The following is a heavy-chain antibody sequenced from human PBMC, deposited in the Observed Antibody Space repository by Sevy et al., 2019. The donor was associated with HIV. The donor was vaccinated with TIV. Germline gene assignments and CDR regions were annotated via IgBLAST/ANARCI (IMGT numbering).Heavy chain of an antibody. CDR1: GFTFSSYA. CDR3: ARDIGPYYDFWSGRDYYYGMDV. V-gene: IGHV3-23*01. J-gene: IGHJ6*02. Sequence: GGSLRLSCAASGFTFSSYAMSWVRQAPGKGLEWVSAISGSGGSTYYADSVKGRFTISRDNSKNTLYLQMNSLRAEDTAVYYCARDIGPYYDFWSGRDYYYGMDVWGQGTTVTVSS. D-gene: IGHD3-3*01. CDR2: ISGSGGST.